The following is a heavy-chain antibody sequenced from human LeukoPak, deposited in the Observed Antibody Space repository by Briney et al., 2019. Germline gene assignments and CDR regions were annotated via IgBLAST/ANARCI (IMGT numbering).Heavy chain of an antibody. CDR3: ARDNPPYSSGRGYFQH. Sequence: SVKVSCKASGGTFSSYAISWVRQAPGQGLEWMGRIIPILGIANYAQKFQGRVTITADKSTSTAYMELRSLRSDDTAVYYCARDNPPYSSGRGYFQHWGQGTLVTVSS. V-gene: IGHV1-69*04. J-gene: IGHJ1*01. CDR2: IIPILGIA. D-gene: IGHD6-19*01. CDR1: GGTFSSYA.